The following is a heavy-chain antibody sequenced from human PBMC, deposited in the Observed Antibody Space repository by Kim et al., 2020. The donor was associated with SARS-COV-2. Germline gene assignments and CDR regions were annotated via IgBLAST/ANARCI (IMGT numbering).Heavy chain of an antibody. Sequence: SETLSLTCAVSGGSISSSNWWSWVRQPPGKGLEWIGEIYHSGSTNYNPSLKSRVTISVDKSKNQFSLKLSSVTAADTAVYYCAGSSPRNYDFWSGPREDYCFDCWGQGTLITVSS. V-gene: IGHV4-4*02. CDR2: IYHSGST. CDR3: AGSSPRNYDFWSGPREDYCFDC. J-gene: IGHJ4*02. D-gene: IGHD3-3*01. CDR1: GGSISSSNW.